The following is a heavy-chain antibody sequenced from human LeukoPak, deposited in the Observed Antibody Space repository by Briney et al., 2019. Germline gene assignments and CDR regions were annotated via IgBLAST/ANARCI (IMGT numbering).Heavy chain of an antibody. J-gene: IGHJ3*02. CDR3: ARGYGSGSYPDAFDI. D-gene: IGHD3-10*01. CDR2: FDPEDGEK. CDR1: GYTLTELS. V-gene: IGHV1-24*01. Sequence: ASVKVSCKVSGYTLTELSMHWVRQAPGKGLEWMGGFDPEDGEKIYAQKFQGRVTMTEDTSTDTAYMELSSLRSEDTAVYYCARGYGSGSYPDAFDIWGQGTMVTVSS.